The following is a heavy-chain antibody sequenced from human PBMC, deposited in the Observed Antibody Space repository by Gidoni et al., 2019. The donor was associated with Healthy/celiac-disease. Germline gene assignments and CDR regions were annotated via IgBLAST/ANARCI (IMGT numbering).Heavy chain of an antibody. J-gene: IGHJ4*02. CDR2: IYYSGST. V-gene: IGHV4-39*01. CDR1: GGSISSSSYY. D-gene: IGHD3-16*01. CDR3: ARQVGLRVY. Sequence: QLQLQESGPGLVKPSATLALTGTVSGGSISSSSYYWGWIRQPPGKGLEWIGSIYYSGSTYYNPSRKSRGTISVDTSKNQFSLKLSSVTAADTAVYYCARQVGLRVYWGQGTLVTVSS.